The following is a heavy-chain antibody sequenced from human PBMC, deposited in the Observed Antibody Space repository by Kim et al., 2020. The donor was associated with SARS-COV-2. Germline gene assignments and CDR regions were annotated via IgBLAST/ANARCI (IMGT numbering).Heavy chain of an antibody. J-gene: IGHJ3*02. CDR2: TYYRSKWYN. Sequence: SQTLSLTCAISGDSVSSNSIAWNWIRQSPSSGLEWLGRTYYRSKWYNDYSPSVKGRITISPDTSKNHFSLQLNSVSPEDTAVYYCARGYAFDIWGPGTLVTVSS. CDR1: GDSVSSNSIA. V-gene: IGHV6-1*01. CDR3: ARGYAFDI.